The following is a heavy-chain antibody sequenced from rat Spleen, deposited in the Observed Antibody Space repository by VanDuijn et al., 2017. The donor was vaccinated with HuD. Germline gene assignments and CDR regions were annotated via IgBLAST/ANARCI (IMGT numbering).Heavy chain of an antibody. Sequence: EVQLVESGGGLVQPGRSMRLSCTALGFTFSNYYMAWVRQAPKKGLEWVATISTSGSRTYYPDSVKGRFTISRDNAKSGLYLQMNSLKSEDTATYYCARQGYTTDYYPFDYWGQGVMVTVSS. J-gene: IGHJ2*01. CDR3: ARQGYTTDYYPFDY. V-gene: IGHV5-25*01. CDR2: ISTSGSRT. CDR1: GFTFSNYY. D-gene: IGHD1-6*01.